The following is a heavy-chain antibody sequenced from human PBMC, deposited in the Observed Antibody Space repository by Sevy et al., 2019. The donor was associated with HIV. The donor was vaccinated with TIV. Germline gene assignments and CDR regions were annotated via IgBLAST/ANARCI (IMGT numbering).Heavy chain of an antibody. V-gene: IGHV3-33*01. J-gene: IGHJ6*02. CDR3: ARAGDIVEVAAHYGMDV. Sequence: GGSVRLSCAASGFTFSSYGMHWVRQAPGKGLEWVAVIWYDGINKYYGDSVKGRFTISRDNSKNTVYLQMTNLRAEDTAVYYCARAGDIVEVAAHYGMDVWGQGTTVTVSS. CDR1: GFTFSSYG. CDR2: IWYDGINK. D-gene: IGHD2-15*01.